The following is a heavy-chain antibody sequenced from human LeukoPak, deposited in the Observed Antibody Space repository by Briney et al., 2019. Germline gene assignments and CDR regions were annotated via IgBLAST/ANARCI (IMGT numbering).Heavy chain of an antibody. D-gene: IGHD2-15*01. CDR1: GGSFSGYY. J-gene: IGHJ4*02. V-gene: IGHV4-34*01. Sequence: PSETLSLTCAVCGGSFSGYYWSWLRQPPGKGLEGIGEINHSGSTNYNPSLKSRVTISVDTSKNQFSLKLTSVTAADTAVYYCARVKVGCSGGSCYFRPTFDYGGQGTLVTVSS. CDR2: INHSGST. CDR3: ARVKVGCSGGSCYFRPTFDY.